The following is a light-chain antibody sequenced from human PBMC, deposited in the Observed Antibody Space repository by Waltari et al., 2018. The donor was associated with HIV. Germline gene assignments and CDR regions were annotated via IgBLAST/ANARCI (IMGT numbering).Light chain of an antibody. CDR2: WAS. V-gene: IGKV4-1*01. CDR3: QQYYGSPFT. CDR1: QSLLYSSNNKNY. Sequence: DIVMTQSPDSLAVSLGERATINSKSSQSLLYSSNNKNYLAWYQQKPGQPPKLLIYWASNRQSGVPDRFSGSGSGTDFTLSISRLQAEDVAVYYCQQYYGSPFTFGPGTKVDIK. J-gene: IGKJ3*01.